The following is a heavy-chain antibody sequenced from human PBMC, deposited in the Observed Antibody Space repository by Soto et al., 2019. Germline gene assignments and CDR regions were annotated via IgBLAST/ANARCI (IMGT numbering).Heavy chain of an antibody. CDR2: IIPILGIA. D-gene: IGHD3-10*01. Sequence: SVKVSCKASGGTFSSYTISWVRQAPGQGLEWMGRIIPILGIANYAQKFQGRVTITADKSTSTAYMELSSLRSEDTAVYYCARDYGSGSQRFDYWGQGTLVTVSS. CDR3: ARDYGSGSQRFDY. J-gene: IGHJ4*02. V-gene: IGHV1-69*04. CDR1: GGTFSSYT.